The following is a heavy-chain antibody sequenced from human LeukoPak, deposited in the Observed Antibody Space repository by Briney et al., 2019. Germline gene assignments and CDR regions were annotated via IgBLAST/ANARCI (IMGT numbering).Heavy chain of an antibody. J-gene: IGHJ5*02. Sequence: GASVKVSCKASGYTFTVYYMHWVRQALGQGLEWMGWINPNSGGTNYAQKFQGRVTMTRDTSISTAYMELSRLRSDDTAVYYCARPISSSWFFWFDPWGQGTLVTVSS. CDR1: GYTFTVYY. D-gene: IGHD6-13*01. CDR3: ARPISSSWFFWFDP. V-gene: IGHV1-2*02. CDR2: INPNSGGT.